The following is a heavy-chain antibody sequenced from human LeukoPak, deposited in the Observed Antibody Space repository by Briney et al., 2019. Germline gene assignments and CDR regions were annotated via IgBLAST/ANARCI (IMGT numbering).Heavy chain of an antibody. CDR1: GFNFCTSA. Sequence: GGSLRLSCAASGFNFCTSAMSWVRQAPGKGLEWVSALSGSGSTTYYADSVMGRFTISRDNSKNTLYLQMNSLRADDTAVYYWAKRGGEQGGHYYYYMDVWGKGTTVTVSS. V-gene: IGHV3-23*01. D-gene: IGHD1/OR15-1a*01. J-gene: IGHJ6*03. CDR3: AKRGGEQGGHYYYYMDV. CDR2: LSGSGSTT.